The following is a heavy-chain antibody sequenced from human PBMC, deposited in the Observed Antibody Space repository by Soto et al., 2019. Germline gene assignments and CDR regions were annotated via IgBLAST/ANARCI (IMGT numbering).Heavy chain of an antibody. CDR2: INPNSGGT. Sequence: ASVKVSCKASGYTFTGYYMYWVRQAPGQGLEWMGWINPNSGGTNYAQKFQGRVTMTRDTSISTAYMELSRLRSDDTAVYYCASGRGSYSNITPVGYWGQGTLVTVSS. CDR1: GYTFTGYY. D-gene: IGHD1-26*01. V-gene: IGHV1-2*02. CDR3: ASGRGSYSNITPVGY. J-gene: IGHJ4*02.